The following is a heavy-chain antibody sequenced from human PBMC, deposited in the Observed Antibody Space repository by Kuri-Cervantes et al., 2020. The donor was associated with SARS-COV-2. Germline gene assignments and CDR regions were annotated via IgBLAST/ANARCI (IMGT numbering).Heavy chain of an antibody. J-gene: IGHJ6*02. Sequence: SETLSLTCAVSGGSFSGYYWNWIRQPPGKGLEWIGEINDSGSTNCNPSLKSRVTISVDTSKNQFSLKLSSVTAADTAVYYCARGPKWELRVTGSGGMDVWGQGTAVTVSS. CDR2: INDSGST. CDR3: ARGPKWELRVTGSGGMDV. CDR1: GGSFSGYY. D-gene: IGHD1-26*01. V-gene: IGHV4-34*01.